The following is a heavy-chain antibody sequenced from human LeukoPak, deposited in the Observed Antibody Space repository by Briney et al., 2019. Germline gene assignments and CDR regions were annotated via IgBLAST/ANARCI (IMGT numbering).Heavy chain of an antibody. Sequence: SLRLSGAASGFTFDDYGMHWVRQAPGKGLEWGSGISWNSGSIGYADSVKGRFTISRDNARNSLYLQMNSLRDEDTAVYYCARRPLEGYLDYWGQGPRFTVSS. J-gene: IGHJ4*02. CDR1: GFTFDDYG. CDR2: ISWNSGSI. V-gene: IGHV3-9*01. D-gene: IGHD1-1*01. CDR3: ARRPLEGYLDY.